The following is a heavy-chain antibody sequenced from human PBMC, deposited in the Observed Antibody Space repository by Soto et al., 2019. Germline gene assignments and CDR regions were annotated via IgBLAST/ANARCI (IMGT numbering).Heavy chain of an antibody. D-gene: IGHD3-22*01. J-gene: IGHJ4*02. CDR2: ISGSGGST. CDR3: AKVADYYDSSGYYKTCDY. Sequence: PGGSLRLSCAASGFTFSSYAMSWVRQAPGKGLEWVSAISGSGGSTYYADSVKGRFTISRDNSKNTLYLQMNSLRAEDTAAYYCAKVADYYDSSGYYKTCDYWGQGTLVTVSS. CDR1: GFTFSSYA. V-gene: IGHV3-23*01.